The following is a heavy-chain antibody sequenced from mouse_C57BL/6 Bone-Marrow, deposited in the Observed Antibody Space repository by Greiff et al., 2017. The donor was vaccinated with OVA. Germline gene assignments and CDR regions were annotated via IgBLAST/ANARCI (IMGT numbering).Heavy chain of an antibody. CDR1: GFSLTSYG. CDR3: AKSPPYCSNSYYFDY. Sequence: VQLQQSGPGLVQPSQSLSITCTVSGFSLTSYGVHWVRQSPGKGLEWLGVIWRGGSTDYNAAFMSRLSITKDNSKSQVFFKMNSLQADDTAIYYCAKSPPYCSNSYYFDYWGQGTTLTVSS. V-gene: IGHV2-5*01. CDR2: IWRGGST. D-gene: IGHD2-5*01. J-gene: IGHJ2*01.